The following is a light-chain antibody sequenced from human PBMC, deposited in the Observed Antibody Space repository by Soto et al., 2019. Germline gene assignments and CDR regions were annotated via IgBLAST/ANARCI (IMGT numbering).Light chain of an antibody. CDR3: SSYTGSSTLVV. Sequence: QSVLTQPASVSGSPGQSITISCTGTSSDVGGYNYVSWYQQHPGKAPKLMIYDVSNRPSGVSNRFSGSKSGNTASLTISGLHAEDEADYYCSSYTGSSTLVVFGGGTKVTVL. CDR1: SSDVGGYNY. J-gene: IGLJ2*01. CDR2: DVS. V-gene: IGLV2-14*01.